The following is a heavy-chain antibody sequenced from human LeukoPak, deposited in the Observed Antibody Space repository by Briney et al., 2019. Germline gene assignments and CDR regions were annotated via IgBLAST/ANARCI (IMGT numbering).Heavy chain of an antibody. CDR1: GFTVSGYA. V-gene: IGHV3-23*01. J-gene: IGHJ4*02. CDR3: AKNGHGSGSYYPRTKYYCDY. Sequence: GGSLRLSCAASGFTVSGYAMNWVRQAPGKGLEWVATISTSGGSTYYADFVKGRFTISRDNSKNTLYLQMNSLRAEDTAVYYCAKNGHGSGSYYPRTKYYCDYGGQGTLVTVSS. D-gene: IGHD3-10*01. CDR2: ISTSGGST.